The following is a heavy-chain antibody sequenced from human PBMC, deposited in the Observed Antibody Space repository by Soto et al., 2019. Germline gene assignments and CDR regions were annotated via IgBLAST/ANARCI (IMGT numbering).Heavy chain of an antibody. CDR3: ARVRKQLVLGAFDI. CDR1: GGSISSSNW. V-gene: IGHV4-4*02. CDR2: IYHSGST. D-gene: IGHD6-13*01. J-gene: IGHJ3*02. Sequence: TLSLTCAVSGGSISSSNWWSWVRQPPGKGLEWIGEIYHSGSTNYNPSPKSRVTISVDKSKNQFSLKLSSVTAADTAVYYCARVRKQLVLGAFDIWGQGTMVTVSS.